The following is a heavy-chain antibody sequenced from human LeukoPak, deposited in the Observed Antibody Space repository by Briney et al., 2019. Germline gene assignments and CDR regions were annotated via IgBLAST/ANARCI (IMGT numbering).Heavy chain of an antibody. CDR1: GGSISSGSYY. J-gene: IGHJ4*02. CDR2: IYTSGST. CDR3: ARTYYDYVWGSYRPMDYFDY. V-gene: IGHV4-61*02. D-gene: IGHD3-16*02. Sequence: SETLSLTCTVSGGSISSGSYYWSWIRQPAGKGLEWIGRIYTSGSTNYNPSLKSRVTISVDTSKNQFSLKLSSVTAADTAVYYCARTYYDYVWGSYRPMDYFDYWGQGTLVTVSS.